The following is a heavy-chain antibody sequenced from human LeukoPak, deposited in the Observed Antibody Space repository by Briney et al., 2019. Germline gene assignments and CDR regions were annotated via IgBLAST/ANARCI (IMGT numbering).Heavy chain of an antibody. Sequence: PGGSLRLSCAASGFTFSSSAMHWVRQAPGKGLECVAFIQYDGSYKHYSDSVKGRFTISRDNSKNTLYLEMNSLRVVDTAVYYCANHCSGTTCHRDYWGQGTLVTVSS. CDR1: GFTFSSSA. CDR3: ANHCSGTTCHRDY. J-gene: IGHJ4*02. D-gene: IGHD2-2*01. CDR2: IQYDGSYK. V-gene: IGHV3-30*02.